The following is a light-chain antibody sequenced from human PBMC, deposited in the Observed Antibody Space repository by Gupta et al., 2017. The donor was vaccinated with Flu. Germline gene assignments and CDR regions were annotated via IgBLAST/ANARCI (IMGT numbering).Light chain of an antibody. CDR1: SSNVGGYNF. CDR3: CSYAGSYSYV. Sequence: QSARTQPLSVPGSTGPSATIACAGTSSNVGGYNFVSWYHHHPGKVPKLMIYDVSKRPSGVPDLFSGSKSGSPSSLTISGLQAEDAAYYYCCSYAGSYSYVFGTGTEVTVL. CDR2: DVS. J-gene: IGLJ1*01. V-gene: IGLV2-11*01.